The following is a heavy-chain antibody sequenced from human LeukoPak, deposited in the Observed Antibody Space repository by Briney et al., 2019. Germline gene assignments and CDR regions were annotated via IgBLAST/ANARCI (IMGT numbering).Heavy chain of an antibody. J-gene: IGHJ4*02. Sequence: GGSLRLSCAASGFTFSTYTMNWVRQAPGKGLEWVSSITSSSTYIYYADSVKGRFTISRDNAKNSLYLQMNSLRAEDTAVYHCAKDETSDYYDSSGLPGYWGQGTLVTVSS. CDR3: AKDETSDYYDSSGLPGY. D-gene: IGHD3-22*01. CDR1: GFTFSTYT. CDR2: ITSSSTYI. V-gene: IGHV3-21*01.